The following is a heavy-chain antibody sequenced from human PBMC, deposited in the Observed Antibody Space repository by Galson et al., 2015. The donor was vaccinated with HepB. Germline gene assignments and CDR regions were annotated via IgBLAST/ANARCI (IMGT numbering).Heavy chain of an antibody. J-gene: IGHJ3*02. D-gene: IGHD3-16*02. V-gene: IGHV3-21*01. CDR2: ISSSSSYI. Sequence: SLRLSCAASGFTFSSYSMNWVRQAPGKGLEWVSSISSSSSYIYYADSVKGRFTISRDNAKNSLYLQMNSLRAEDTAVYYCARRNDNDYVWGSYRYDAFDIWGQGTMVTVSS. CDR1: GFTFSSYS. CDR3: ARRNDNDYVWGSYRYDAFDI.